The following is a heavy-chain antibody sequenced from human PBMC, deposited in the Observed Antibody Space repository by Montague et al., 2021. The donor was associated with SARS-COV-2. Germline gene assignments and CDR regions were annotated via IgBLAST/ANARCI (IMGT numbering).Heavy chain of an antibody. D-gene: IGHD6-19*01. CDR2: IFYSGNS. CDR1: GGSISSSTNY. CDR3: ATQEDPSGWTQVPFDF. V-gene: IGHV4-39*01. Sequence: SETLSLTCTVSGGSISSSTNYWARIRQPPGKGLEWIGHIFYSGNSYYNPSLKSRVFISVDTSKNQLSLTLNSLTAADTAVYYCATQEDPSGWTQVPFDFWGQGTLVSVSS. J-gene: IGHJ4*02.